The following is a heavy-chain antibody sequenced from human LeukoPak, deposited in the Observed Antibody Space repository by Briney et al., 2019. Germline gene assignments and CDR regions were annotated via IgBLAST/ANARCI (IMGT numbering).Heavy chain of an antibody. CDR2: IYPGDSDT. CDR1: GYSFTSYW. V-gene: IGHV5-51*01. J-gene: IGHJ4*02. Sequence: GESLKISCKGSGYSFTSYWIGWVRPMPGKGLEWMGIIYPGDSDTRYSPSLQGQVTISADKSISTAYLQWSSLKASDTAMYYCARQALYYDSSGYYYPFDYWGQGTLVTVSS. D-gene: IGHD3-22*01. CDR3: ARQALYYDSSGYYYPFDY.